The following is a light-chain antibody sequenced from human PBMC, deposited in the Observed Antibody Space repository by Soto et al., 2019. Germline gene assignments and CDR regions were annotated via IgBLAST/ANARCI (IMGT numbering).Light chain of an antibody. V-gene: IGLV2-8*01. CDR3: SSYGGSNNVV. CDR2: EVV. Sequence: QSALTQPPSAYGSPGQSVTISCTGTSSDVGGYNYVSWYQQHPGTAPKLMIYEVVKRPSGVPDRFSGSKSGNTASLTVSGLQAEDESDYYCSSYGGSNNVVFGGGTKLTVL. J-gene: IGLJ2*01. CDR1: SSDVGGYNY.